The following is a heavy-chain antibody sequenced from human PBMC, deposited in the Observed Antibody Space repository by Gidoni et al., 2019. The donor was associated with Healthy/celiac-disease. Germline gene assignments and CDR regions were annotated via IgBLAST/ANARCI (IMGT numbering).Heavy chain of an antibody. CDR1: GFTFSNYA. J-gene: IGHJ6*02. CDR2: ISYDGSNK. D-gene: IGHD5-12*01. CDR3: ARDHEGIQVATIYYYGMDV. Sequence: QVQLVESGGGVVQPGRSLILSCAASGFTFSNYAMHWVRQAPRKGLAWVEVISYDGSNKYYADSVKGRFTISRDNSKNTLYLQMNSLRAEDTAVYYCARDHEGIQVATIYYYGMDVWGQGTTVTVSS. V-gene: IGHV3-30-3*01.